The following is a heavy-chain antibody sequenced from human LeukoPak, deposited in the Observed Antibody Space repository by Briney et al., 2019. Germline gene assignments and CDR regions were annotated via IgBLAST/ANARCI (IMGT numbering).Heavy chain of an antibody. D-gene: IGHD3-3*01. V-gene: IGHV3-15*01. CDR2: IKSKTDGGTT. CDR1: GFTFSNAW. Sequence: KSGGSLRLSFAASGFTFSNAWMSWIRQAPGKGLEWVGRIKSKTDGGTTDYAAPVKGRFTISRDDSKNTLYLQMNSLKTEDTAVYYCTTEPLWSGYYNFDYWGQGTLVTVSS. CDR3: TTEPLWSGYYNFDY. J-gene: IGHJ4*02.